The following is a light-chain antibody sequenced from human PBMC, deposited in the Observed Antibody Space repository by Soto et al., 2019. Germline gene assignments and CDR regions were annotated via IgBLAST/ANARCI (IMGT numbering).Light chain of an antibody. V-gene: IGLV2-23*01. CDR3: CSYAGSSTWV. CDR2: EGS. J-gene: IGLJ3*02. CDR1: SSDVGSYNL. Sequence: QSVLTQPASASGSPGQSITISCTGTSSDVGSYNLVSWYQQHPGKAPKLMIYEGSKRPSGVSNRFSGSKSGNTASLTISGLQAEDEADYYCCSYAGSSTWVFGGGTKVTVL.